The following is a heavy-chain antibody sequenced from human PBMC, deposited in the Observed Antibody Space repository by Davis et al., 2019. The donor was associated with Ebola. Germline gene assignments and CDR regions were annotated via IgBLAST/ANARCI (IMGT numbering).Heavy chain of an antibody. CDR1: GFTFSSYW. CDR3: TRSEDPVGVTDLDY. J-gene: IGHJ4*02. V-gene: IGHV3-73*01. Sequence: GESLKISCAASGFTFSSYWMSWVRQAPGKGPEWVGRIRSKANSYATAYAASVKGRFTISRDDSKNTAYLQMNSLKTEDTAVYYCTRSEDPVGVTDLDYWGQGTLVTVSS. D-gene: IGHD1-26*01. CDR2: IRSKANSYAT.